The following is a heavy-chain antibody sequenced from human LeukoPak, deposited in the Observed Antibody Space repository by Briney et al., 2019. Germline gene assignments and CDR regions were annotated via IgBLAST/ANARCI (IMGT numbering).Heavy chain of an antibody. CDR3: AKNLDASGSYFPDE. J-gene: IGHJ4*02. D-gene: IGHD3-10*01. Sequence: GGSLRLSCAASGFTIGTYAMTWVRQAPGKGLEWVSGIGSAGTYYADSVKGRFTISRDNSKNTLYLQMNSLGAEDTAVYYCAKNLDASGSYFPDEWGQGTLVTVSS. V-gene: IGHV3-23*01. CDR1: GFTIGTYA. CDR2: IGSAGT.